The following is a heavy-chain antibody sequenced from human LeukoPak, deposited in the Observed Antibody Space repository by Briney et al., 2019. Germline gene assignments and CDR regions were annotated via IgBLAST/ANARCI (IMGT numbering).Heavy chain of an antibody. V-gene: IGHV3-66*01. CDR2: IYSGGST. Sequence: GGSLRLSCVASGVTVSSNYMSWVRQAPGKGLEWVSVIYSGGSTYYADSVKDRFTISRDNSKNTLYLQMSSLRAEDTAVYYCAREGPSCGSDCQYFDYWGQGTLVTVYS. CDR3: AREGPSCGSDCQYFDY. D-gene: IGHD2-21*02. CDR1: GVTVSSNY. J-gene: IGHJ4*02.